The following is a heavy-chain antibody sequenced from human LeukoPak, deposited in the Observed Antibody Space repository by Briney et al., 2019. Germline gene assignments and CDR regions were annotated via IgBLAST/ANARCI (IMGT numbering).Heavy chain of an antibody. V-gene: IGHV1-2*02. D-gene: IGHD1-26*01. CDR2: INPNSGGT. CDR3: ASPSYQTGTYYYFDY. CDR1: GYTFTDYY. Sequence: ASVKDTCKASGYTFTDYYIHWVRQAPGQGPEWMGWINPNSGGTNYAQKFQGRVTMTRDTSISAAYMELSSLRSDDTAVYYCASPSYQTGTYYYFDYWGQGTLVTVSS. J-gene: IGHJ4*02.